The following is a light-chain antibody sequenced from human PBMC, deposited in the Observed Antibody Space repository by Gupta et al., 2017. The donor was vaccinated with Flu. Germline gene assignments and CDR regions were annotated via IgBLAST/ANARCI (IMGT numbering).Light chain of an antibody. CDR3: QSTDSSGSYV. J-gene: IGLJ1*01. CDR1: ALPKQY. Sequence: SYELTQPPSVSVSPGQTARITCSGDALPKQYAYWYQQKPGQAPVLVIYKDSERPSGIPERFSGFSSGTTVTLTISGVQAEDEADYYCQSTDSSGSYVFGTGTKVTVL. V-gene: IGLV3-25*02. CDR2: KDS.